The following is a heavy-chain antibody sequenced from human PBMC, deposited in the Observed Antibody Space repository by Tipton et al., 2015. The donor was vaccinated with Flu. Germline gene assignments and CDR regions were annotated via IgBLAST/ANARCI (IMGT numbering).Heavy chain of an antibody. V-gene: IGHV4-61*02. CDR1: GGSISSGNYY. CDR2: IYTSGST. J-gene: IGHJ6*02. CDR3: ARDQGFGGGLAYDYYAMDV. D-gene: IGHD3-10*01. Sequence: TLSLTCAVSGGSISSGNYYWSWIRQPAGKGLEWIGRIYTSGSTNYNPSLKSRVTISVDTSTNQFSLKLSSVTAADTAVYYCARDQGFGGGLAYDYYAMDVWGQGTTVTVSS.